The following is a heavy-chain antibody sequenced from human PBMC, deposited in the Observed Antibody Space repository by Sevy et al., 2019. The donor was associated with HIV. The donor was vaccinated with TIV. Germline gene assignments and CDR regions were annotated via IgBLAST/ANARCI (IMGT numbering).Heavy chain of an antibody. D-gene: IGHD6-19*01. V-gene: IGHV4-61*01. CDR3: ARDFTGIAVAGGTEDAFDI. J-gene: IGHJ3*02. CDR1: GGSVSSDTYF. Sequence: SETLSLTCAVSGGSVSSDTYFWSWIRQPPGKGLESIGYIYYTGSTNYNPSLKSRVTISVDTSKNQFSLKLSSVTAADTAVYYCARDFTGIAVAGGTEDAFDIWGQGTMVTVSS. CDR2: IYYTGST.